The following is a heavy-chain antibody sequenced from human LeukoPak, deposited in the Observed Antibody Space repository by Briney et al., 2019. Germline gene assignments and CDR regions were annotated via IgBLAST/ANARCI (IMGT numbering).Heavy chain of an antibody. CDR2: NYPSDSDT. CDR3: ARAGTAY. D-gene: IGHD6-13*01. J-gene: IGHJ4*02. CDR1: GYSFTNSW. Sequence: GASLKISCKGSGYSFTNSWIGWGRPMPGKGLEWGGINYPSDSDTRYSPSFQGQVTISVHKSISTAYLQWSSLKASDTAMYYCARAGTAYWGQGTLVTVSS. V-gene: IGHV5-51*01.